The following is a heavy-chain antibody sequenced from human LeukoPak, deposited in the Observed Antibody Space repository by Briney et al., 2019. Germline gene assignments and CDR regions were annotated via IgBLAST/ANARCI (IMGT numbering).Heavy chain of an antibody. Sequence: SETLSLTCAVYGGSFSGYYWSWIRQPPGKGLEWIGEINHSGSTNYNPTLKSRVTISVDTSKNQFSLKLSSVTAADTAVYYWASCTYYYGSGSYYNDGLPDYWGQGTLVTVSS. V-gene: IGHV4-34*01. J-gene: IGHJ4*02. CDR3: ASCTYYYGSGSYYNDGLPDY. CDR2: INHSGST. D-gene: IGHD3-10*01. CDR1: GGSFSGYY.